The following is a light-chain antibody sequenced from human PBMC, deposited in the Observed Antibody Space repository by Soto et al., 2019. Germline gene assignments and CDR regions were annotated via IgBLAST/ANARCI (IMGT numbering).Light chain of an antibody. CDR2: EVS. CDR1: QSLPPSDGKTY. J-gene: IGKJ1*01. V-gene: IGKV2D-29*01. Sequence: DVVMTQTPLSLSVTPGQPASISCKSSQSLPPSDGKTYLYWYLQKPAQPPQLLIYEVSNPFSGVPDMFSGSGSGTDFTLKISRVEAEDVGVYYCMQSVLFPWTFGQGTKVEIK. CDR3: MQSVLFPWT.